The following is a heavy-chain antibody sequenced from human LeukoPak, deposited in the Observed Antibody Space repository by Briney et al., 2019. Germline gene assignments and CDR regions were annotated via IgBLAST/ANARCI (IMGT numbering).Heavy chain of an antibody. CDR1: KFTFSDYY. CDR3: ARNDYGDSNWFDP. D-gene: IGHD4-17*01. J-gene: IGHJ5*02. CDR2: ISSSSSYT. V-gene: IGHV3-11*06. Sequence: GGSLRLSCAASKFTFSDYYMSWIRQAPGKGLEWVSYISSSSSYTNYADSVKGRFTISRDNAKNSLYLQMNSLKAEDTAVYYCARNDYGDSNWFDPWGQGTLVTVSS.